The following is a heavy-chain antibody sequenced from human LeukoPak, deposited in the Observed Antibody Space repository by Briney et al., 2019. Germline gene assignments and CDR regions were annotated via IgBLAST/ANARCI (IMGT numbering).Heavy chain of an antibody. Sequence: AGGSLRLSCAASGFTFSNSAMTWVRQAPGKGLEWVSAISGSGGSTYYADSVKGRFTTSRDNAKNSLYLQMNSLRAEDTAVYYCARDLGGWLVAEADYWGQGTLVTVSS. D-gene: IGHD3-22*01. CDR3: ARDLGGWLVAEADY. CDR1: GFTFSNSA. J-gene: IGHJ4*02. V-gene: IGHV3-23*01. CDR2: ISGSGGST.